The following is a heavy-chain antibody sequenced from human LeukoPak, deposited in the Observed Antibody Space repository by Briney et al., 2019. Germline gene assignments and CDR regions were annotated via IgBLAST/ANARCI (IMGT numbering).Heavy chain of an antibody. Sequence: PSETLSLTCTVSGGSISSSSYYWGWIRQPPGKGLEWIGSIYYSGSTYYNPSLKSRVTISVDTSKNQFSLKLSSVTAADTAVYYCARASPPIRYFDWLQAPDPGYYFDYWGQGTLVTVSS. D-gene: IGHD3-9*01. V-gene: IGHV4-39*07. CDR1: GGSISSSSYY. J-gene: IGHJ4*02. CDR3: ARASPPIRYFDWLQAPDPGYYFDY. CDR2: IYYSGST.